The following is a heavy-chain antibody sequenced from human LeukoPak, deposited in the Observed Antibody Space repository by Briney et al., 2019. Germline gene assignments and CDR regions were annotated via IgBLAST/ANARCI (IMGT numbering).Heavy chain of an antibody. V-gene: IGHV4-31*03. CDR2: IYYSGST. CDR1: GGSISSGGYY. CDR3: APRGSDSLYFDY. Sequence: SETLSLTCTVSGGSISSGGYYWSWIRQHPGKGLEWIGYIYYSGSTYYNPSLKSRVTISVDTSKNQFSLKLSSVTAADTAVYYCAPRGSDSLYFDYWGQGTLVTVSS. J-gene: IGHJ4*02. D-gene: IGHD2-21*01.